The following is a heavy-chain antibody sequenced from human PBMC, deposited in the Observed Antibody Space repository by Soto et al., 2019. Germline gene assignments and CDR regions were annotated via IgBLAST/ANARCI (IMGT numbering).Heavy chain of an antibody. J-gene: IGHJ4*02. CDR2: ISAHNGNT. V-gene: IGHV1-18*01. CDR3: SRGRYGYY. Sequence: QVHLVQSGAEVKKPGASVKVSCKGSGYAFTTYGITWVRQAPAQGLEWMGWISAHNGNTNYAQKLQGRVTVTRDTSTSTAYMELRILRSDDTAVYYCSRGRYGYYWGQGALVTVSS. CDR1: GYAFTTYG. D-gene: IGHD1-1*01.